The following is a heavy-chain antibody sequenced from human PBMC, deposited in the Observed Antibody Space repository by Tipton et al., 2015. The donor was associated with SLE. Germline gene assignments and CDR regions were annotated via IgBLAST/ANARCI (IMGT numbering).Heavy chain of an antibody. V-gene: IGHV4-61*01. J-gene: IGHJ2*01. CDR3: ARDLRSMTTVTRGFDL. CDR2: IYYSGST. Sequence: TLSLTCTVSGGSITSVSYYWSWIRQPPGKGLEWIGYIYYSGSTNYNPSLKSRVTISVDTSKNQFSLKLSSVTAADTAVYYCARDLRSMTTVTRGFDLWGRGTLVTVSS. D-gene: IGHD4-17*01. CDR1: GGSITSVSYY.